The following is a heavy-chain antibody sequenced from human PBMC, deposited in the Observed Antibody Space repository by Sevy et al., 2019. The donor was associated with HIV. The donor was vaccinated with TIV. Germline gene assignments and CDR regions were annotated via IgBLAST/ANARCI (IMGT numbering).Heavy chain of an antibody. D-gene: IGHD3-3*01. CDR2: IYTSGST. Sequence: SETLSLTCTVSGGSISGYYWSWIRQPAGKGLEWIGRIYTSGSTNYNPSLKSRVTMSVDTSKNQFSLNLGSVTAADTAVYYCARTAQFGVVDYWGQGTLVTVSS. V-gene: IGHV4-4*07. J-gene: IGHJ4*02. CDR1: GGSISGYY. CDR3: ARTAQFGVVDY.